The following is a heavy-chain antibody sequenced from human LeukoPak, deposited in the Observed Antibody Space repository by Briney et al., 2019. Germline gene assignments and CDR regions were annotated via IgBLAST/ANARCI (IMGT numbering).Heavy chain of an antibody. D-gene: IGHD1-14*01. CDR1: GGSLSSYY. J-gene: IGHJ4*02. V-gene: IGHV4-59*01. CDR3: ARALGTITSKFDY. Sequence: SETLSLTCTVSGGSLSSYYWSWIRQPPGRGLEWIGYIYYTGITNYNPSLKSRVTISVDTSKNQFSLKLSSVTAAHTAVYYCARALGTITSKFDYWGQGALVTVSS. CDR2: IYYTGIT.